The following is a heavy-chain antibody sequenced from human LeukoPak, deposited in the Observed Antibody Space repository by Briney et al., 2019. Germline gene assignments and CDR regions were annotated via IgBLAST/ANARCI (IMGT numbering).Heavy chain of an antibody. V-gene: IGHV3-21*01. CDR1: GFTFSSYS. CDR3: ARDTSIAARPYYMDV. D-gene: IGHD6-6*01. J-gene: IGHJ6*03. Sequence: PVGSLRLSCAASGFTFSSYSMNWVRQAPGKGLEWVSSISSSSSYIYYADSVKGRFTISRDNAKNSLYLQMNSLRADDTAVYYCARDTSIAARPYYMDVWGKGTTVTVSS. CDR2: ISSSSSYI.